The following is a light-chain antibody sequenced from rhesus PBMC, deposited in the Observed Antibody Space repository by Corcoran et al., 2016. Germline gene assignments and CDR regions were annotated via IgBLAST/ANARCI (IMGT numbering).Light chain of an antibody. J-gene: IGKJ4*01. V-gene: IGKV3-35*01. CDR3: LQETNWPLT. CDR1: QSVNYN. CDR2: DAS. Sequence: EIVMTQSPATLSLSPGERATLSCRASQSVNYNLAWYHQKPGQVPRLLIYDASNRATGIPDRVSGSGSGTDFTLPISSLEPEDVGVYYCLQETNWPLTFGGGTKVEIK.